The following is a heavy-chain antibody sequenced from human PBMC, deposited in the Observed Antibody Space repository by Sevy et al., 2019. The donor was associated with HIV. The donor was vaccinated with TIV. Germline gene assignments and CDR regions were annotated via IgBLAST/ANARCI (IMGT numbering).Heavy chain of an antibody. CDR1: GGPFSSYA. J-gene: IGHJ4*02. Sequence: ASVKVSCKTSGGPFSSYAVSWVRQAPGQGLEGMGGIIPIFATPNYAQKFHGRVTFIADESTTTVYMELSSLSSEDTAVYYCARGYNWNEGLDNWGLGTLVTVSS. D-gene: IGHD1-20*01. CDR3: ARGYNWNEGLDN. V-gene: IGHV1-69*13. CDR2: IIPIFATP.